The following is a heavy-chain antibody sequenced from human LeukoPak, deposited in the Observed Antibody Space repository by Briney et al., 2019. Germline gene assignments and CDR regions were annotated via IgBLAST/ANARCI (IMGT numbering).Heavy chain of an antibody. V-gene: IGHV3-23*01. CDR3: AKYDSGTYSSPFDY. D-gene: IGHD1-26*01. J-gene: IGHJ4*02. Sequence: PGGSLRLSCAVSGFTFSNYGMSWVRQAPGKGLEWVSAISGSGGSTYYADSVRGRFTISRDNSKNTLYLQMNSLRADDTAVYYCAKYDSGTYSSPFDYWGQGTLVIVSS. CDR1: GFTFSNYG. CDR2: ISGSGGST.